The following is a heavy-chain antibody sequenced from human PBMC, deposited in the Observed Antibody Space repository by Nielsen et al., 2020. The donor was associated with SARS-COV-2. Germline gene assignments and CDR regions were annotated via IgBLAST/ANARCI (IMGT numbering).Heavy chain of an antibody. J-gene: IGHJ4*02. CDR2: ISSSSSYI. Sequence: SLNISCAASGFTFSSYSINWVRQAPGKGLEWVSSISSSSSYIYYADSVKGRFTISRDNAKNSLYLQMNRLRAEDTAVYYYASDDGYYGSGSTDYWGQGTLVTVSS. V-gene: IGHV3-21*01. CDR3: ASDDGYYGSGSTDY. D-gene: IGHD3-10*01. CDR1: GFTFSSYS.